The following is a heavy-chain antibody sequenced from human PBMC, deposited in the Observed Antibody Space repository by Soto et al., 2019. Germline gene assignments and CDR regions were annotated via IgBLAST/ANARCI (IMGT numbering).Heavy chain of an antibody. CDR3: ARDRDYFDY. V-gene: IGHV3-30-3*01. J-gene: IGHJ4*02. CDR1: GFTFSSYA. Sequence: QVQLVESGGGVVEPGRSLRLSGAASGFTFSSYAMHWVREAPGKGLEWVAVISYDGSNKYYADSVKGRFTISRDNSKNTLYLQMNSRRAEDTAVYYCARDRDYFDYWGQGTLVTVSS. CDR2: ISYDGSNK. D-gene: IGHD3-10*01.